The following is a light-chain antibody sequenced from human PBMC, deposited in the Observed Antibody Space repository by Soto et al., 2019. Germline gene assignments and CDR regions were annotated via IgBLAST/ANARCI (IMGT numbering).Light chain of an antibody. Sequence: SYELTQPPSVSVSPGQTASITCSGDKLGDKYACWYQQKPGQSPVLVIYQDSKRPSGIPERFSGSNSGNTATLTISGTQAMDEADYYCQAWDSSTAHYGFGTGTKLT. V-gene: IGLV3-1*01. CDR2: QDS. CDR1: KLGDKY. CDR3: QAWDSSTAHYG. J-gene: IGLJ1*01.